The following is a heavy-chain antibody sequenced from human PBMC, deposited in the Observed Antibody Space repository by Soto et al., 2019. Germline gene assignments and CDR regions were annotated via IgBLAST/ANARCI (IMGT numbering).Heavy chain of an antibody. CDR1: VYTFTSYG. J-gene: IGHJ4*02. V-gene: IGHV1-18*01. CDR2: ISAYNGNT. D-gene: IGHD3-22*01. Sequence: QVQLVQSGAEVKTPGASVKVSCNASVYTFTSYGLSWVRQAPGQGLEWMGWISAYNGNTNYAQKLQGRVTMTTDTTTSTAYMELRSLRSDATAVYYCARDAGAYYYASSSYLDYWCQGTMVTVSS. CDR3: ARDAGAYYYASSSYLDY.